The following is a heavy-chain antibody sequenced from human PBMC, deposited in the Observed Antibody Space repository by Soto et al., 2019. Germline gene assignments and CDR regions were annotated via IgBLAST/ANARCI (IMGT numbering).Heavy chain of an antibody. CDR2: ISGSGGST. J-gene: IGHJ4*02. Sequence: PGGSLRLACGASGFSFSSYAMSWVRQAPGKGLEWVSAISGSGGSTYYADSVKGRFTISRDNSKNTLYLQMNSLRAEDTAVYYCAKPPAYFDYWGQGTLVPVSP. CDR1: GFSFSSYA. V-gene: IGHV3-23*01. CDR3: AKPPAYFDY.